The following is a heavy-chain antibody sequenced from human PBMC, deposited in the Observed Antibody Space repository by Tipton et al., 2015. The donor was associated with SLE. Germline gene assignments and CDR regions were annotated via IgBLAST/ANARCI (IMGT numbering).Heavy chain of an antibody. J-gene: IGHJ3*01. CDR1: GGSISSGSFS. CDR3: ARDQFATVGAFDL. V-gene: IGHV4-30-2*01. D-gene: IGHD1-14*01. Sequence: TLSLTCAVSGGSISSGSFSWSWIRQPPGKGLEWIGYVHQNGFTYSTPSLRSRVTISMDKSNNQFSLKLTSVSAADSAIYFCARDQFATVGAFDLWGQGTMVTVSS. CDR2: VHQNGFT.